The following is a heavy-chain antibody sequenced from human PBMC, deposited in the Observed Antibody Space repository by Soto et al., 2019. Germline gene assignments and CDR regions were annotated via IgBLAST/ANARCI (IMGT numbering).Heavy chain of an antibody. CDR2: IYPGDSDT. D-gene: IGHD3-3*01. V-gene: IGHV5-51*01. CDR1: YW. Sequence: YWIGWVRQMPGKGLEWMGIIYPGDSDTRYSPSFQGQVTISADKSISTAYLQWSSLKASDTAMYYCARLEDRQYFDYWGQGTLVTVSS. J-gene: IGHJ4*02. CDR3: ARLEDRQYFDY.